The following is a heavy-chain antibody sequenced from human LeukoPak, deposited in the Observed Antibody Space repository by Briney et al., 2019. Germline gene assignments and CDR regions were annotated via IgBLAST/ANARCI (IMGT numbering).Heavy chain of an antibody. V-gene: IGHV4-61*01. CDR3: ARETLVWFGEPALYYYYGMDV. Sequence: SETLSLTCTVSGGSVSSGSYYWSWIRQPPGKGLEWIGYIYYSGSTNYNPSLKSRVTISVDTSKNQFSLKLSSVTAADTAVYYCARETLVWFGEPALYYYYGMDVWGQGTTVTVSS. D-gene: IGHD3-10*01. CDR2: IYYSGST. J-gene: IGHJ6*02. CDR1: GGSVSSGSYY.